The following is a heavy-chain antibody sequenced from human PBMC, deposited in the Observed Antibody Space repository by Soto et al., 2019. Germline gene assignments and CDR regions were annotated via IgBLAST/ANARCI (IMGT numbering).Heavy chain of an antibody. CDR3: ARDYYYGSADEMNWFDP. Sequence: GGSLRLSCAASGFTFSSYWMSWVRQAPGKGLEWVANIKQDGSEKYYVDSVKGRFTISRDNAKNSLYLQMNSLRAEDTAVYYCARDYYYGSADEMNWFDPWGQGTLVTVSS. V-gene: IGHV3-7*01. CDR1: GFTFSSYW. CDR2: IKQDGSEK. J-gene: IGHJ5*02. D-gene: IGHD3-10*01.